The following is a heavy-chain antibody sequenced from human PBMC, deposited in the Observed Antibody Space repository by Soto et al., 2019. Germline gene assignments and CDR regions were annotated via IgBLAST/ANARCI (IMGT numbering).Heavy chain of an antibody. CDR1: GYTFTSYG. J-gene: IGHJ3*02. Sequence: GASVKVSCKASGYTFTSYGISWVRQAPGQGLEWMGWISAYNGNTNYAQKLQGRVTMTTDTSTSTAYMELRSLRSDDTAVYYCARVTHIVVHNDAFDIWGQGTMVTVSS. D-gene: IGHD2-21*01. V-gene: IGHV1-18*01. CDR3: ARVTHIVVHNDAFDI. CDR2: ISAYNGNT.